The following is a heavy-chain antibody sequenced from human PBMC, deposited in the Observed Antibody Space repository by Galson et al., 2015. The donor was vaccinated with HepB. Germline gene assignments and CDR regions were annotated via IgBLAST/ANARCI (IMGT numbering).Heavy chain of an antibody. Sequence: SVKVSCKASGYTFSSYGISWVRQAPGQGLEWMGWISCYNGNTNYAQKLQGRITMTTDTSTSTAYMEVRSLSSDDTAVYYCARGRADHVWDAFAYWGQGTLVTVPS. D-gene: IGHD1-26*01. V-gene: IGHV1-18*04. CDR1: GYTFSSYG. CDR3: ARGRADHVWDAFAY. CDR2: ISCYNGNT. J-gene: IGHJ4*02.